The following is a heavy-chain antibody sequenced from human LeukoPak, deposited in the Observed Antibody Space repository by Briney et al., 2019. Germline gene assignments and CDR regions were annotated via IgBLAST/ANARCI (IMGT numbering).Heavy chain of an antibody. CDR3: ARSIVGATPFDP. CDR2: ISGSGGST. D-gene: IGHD1-26*01. V-gene: IGHV3-23*01. J-gene: IGHJ5*02. Sequence: GGSLRLSCAASGFTFSSYAKSWVRQAPGKGLEWVSAISGSGGSTYYADSVKGRFTISRDNSKNTLYLQMNSLRAEDTAVYYCARSIVGATPFDPWGQGTLATVSS. CDR1: GFTFSSYA.